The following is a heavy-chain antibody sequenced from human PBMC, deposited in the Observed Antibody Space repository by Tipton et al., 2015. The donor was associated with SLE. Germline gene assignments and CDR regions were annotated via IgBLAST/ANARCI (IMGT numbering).Heavy chain of an antibody. CDR3: ARGWSEVGASPSPYGY. D-gene: IGHD1-26*01. CDR2: IIPIFGKA. V-gene: IGHV1-69*05. CDR1: GGTFSSYA. J-gene: IGHJ4*02. Sequence: QLVQSGPEVKKPGSSVKVSCKASGGTFSSYAISWVRQAPGQGLEWMGGIIPIFGKANYAQEFQGRVTITTDESTSTAYMELSSLRSEDTAVYYCARGWSEVGASPSPYGYWGQGTLVTVSS.